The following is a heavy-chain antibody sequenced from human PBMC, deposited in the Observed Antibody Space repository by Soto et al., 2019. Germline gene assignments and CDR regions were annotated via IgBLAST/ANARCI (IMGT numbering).Heavy chain of an antibody. CDR3: ARAGKSTWYFDL. D-gene: IGHD2-2*01. J-gene: IGHJ2*01. V-gene: IGHV4-59*01. CDR2: IYYSGST. Sequence: QVQLQESGPGLVKPSETLSLTCSVSVDSMRTYYWNWIRQPPGGGLEWIGHIYYSGSTNYNPSLQSRXXMXVXXSKNHVSLKLSSMTAADTAVYYCARAGKSTWYFDLWGRGTLVIVSS. CDR1: VDSMRTYY.